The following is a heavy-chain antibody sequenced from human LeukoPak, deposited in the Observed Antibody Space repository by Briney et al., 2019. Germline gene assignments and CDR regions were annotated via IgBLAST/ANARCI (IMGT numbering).Heavy chain of an antibody. CDR1: GGSISSSSYY. CDR2: IYYSGST. J-gene: IGHJ6*03. D-gene: IGHD3-22*01. CDR3: ARADSYYYDSSGYYYQARGHYCYMDV. V-gene: IGHV4-39*01. Sequence: PSETLSLTCTVSGGSISSSSYYWGWIRQPPGKGLEWIGSIYYSGSTYYNPSLKSRVTISVDTSKNQFSLKLSSVTAADTAVYYCARADSYYYDSSGYYYQARGHYCYMDVWGKGTTVTVSS.